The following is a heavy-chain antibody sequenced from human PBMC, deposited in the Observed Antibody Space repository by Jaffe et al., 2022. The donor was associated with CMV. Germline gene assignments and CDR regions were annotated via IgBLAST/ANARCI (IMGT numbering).Heavy chain of an antibody. J-gene: IGHJ4*02. D-gene: IGHD5-18*01. Sequence: EVQLVQSGAEVKKPGESLKISCKGSGYSFTSYWIGWVRQMPGKGLEWMGIIYPGDSDTRYSPSFQGQVTISADKSISTAYLQWSSLKASDTAMYYCARRVVNIQLWADHHYFDYWGQGTLVTVSS. CDR1: GYSFTSYW. V-gene: IGHV5-51*01. CDR3: ARRVVNIQLWADHHYFDY. CDR2: IYPGDSDT.